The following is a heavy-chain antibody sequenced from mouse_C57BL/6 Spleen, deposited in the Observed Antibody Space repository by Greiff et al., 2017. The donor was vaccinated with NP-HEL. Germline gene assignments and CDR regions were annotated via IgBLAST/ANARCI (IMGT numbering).Heavy chain of an antibody. V-gene: IGHV4-1*01. CDR1: GVDFSRYW. CDR2: INPDSSTI. Sequence: AAEGVDFSRYWMSWVRRAPGKGLEWIGEINPDSSTINYAPSLKDKFIISRDNAKNTLYLQMSKVRSEDTALYYCARPSYYYWYFDVWGTGTTVTVSS. CDR3: ARPSYYYWYFDV. D-gene: IGHD1-1*01. J-gene: IGHJ1*03.